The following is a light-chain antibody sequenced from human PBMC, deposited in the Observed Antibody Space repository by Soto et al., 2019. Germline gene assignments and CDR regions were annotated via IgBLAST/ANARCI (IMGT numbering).Light chain of an antibody. V-gene: IGLV2-14*01. Sequence: QSVLTQPASVSGSPGQSITISCTGTSXDVGDYNYVSWYQQHPGKAPKLMIFDVSNRPSGVSNRFSGSKSGNTASLTISELQAEDEADYYCSSYTSSSTYVFGTGTKVTVL. CDR3: SSYTSSSTYV. CDR1: SXDVGDYNY. CDR2: DVS. J-gene: IGLJ1*01.